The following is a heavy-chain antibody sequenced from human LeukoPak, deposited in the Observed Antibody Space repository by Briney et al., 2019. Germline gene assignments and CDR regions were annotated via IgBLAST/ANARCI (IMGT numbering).Heavy chain of an antibody. CDR1: GGSFSGYY. CDR3: ARGSIAAAGLGY. J-gene: IGHJ4*02. D-gene: IGHD6-13*01. V-gene: IGHV4-34*01. Sequence: SETLSLTCAVYGGSFSGYYWSWIRQPPGKGLEWIGEINHSGSTNYNPSLKGRVTISVDTSKNQFSLKLSSVTAADTAVYYCARGSIAAAGLGYWGQGTLVTVSS. CDR2: INHSGST.